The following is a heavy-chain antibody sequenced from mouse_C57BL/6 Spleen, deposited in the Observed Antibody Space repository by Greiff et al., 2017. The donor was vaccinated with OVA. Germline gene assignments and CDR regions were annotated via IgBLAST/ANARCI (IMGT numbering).Heavy chain of an antibody. Sequence: QVQLQQSGPELVKPGASVKLSCKASGYTFTSYAINWVKQRPGQGLEWIGWIYPRDGSTQYNEKFKGKATLTVDTSSSTAYMELHSLTSEDSAVYCCARGRITTGEKNYFDYWGQGTTLTVSS. CDR2: IYPRDGST. J-gene: IGHJ2*01. V-gene: IGHV1-85*01. CDR3: ARGRITTGEKNYFDY. CDR1: GYTFTSYA. D-gene: IGHD1-1*01.